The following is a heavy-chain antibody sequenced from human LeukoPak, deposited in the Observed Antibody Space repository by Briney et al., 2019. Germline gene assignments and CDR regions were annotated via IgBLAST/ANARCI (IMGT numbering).Heavy chain of an antibody. J-gene: IGHJ6*02. CDR3: ARAPYCSSTSCYWVYYYGMDV. CDR2: ISSDSSYI. V-gene: IGHV3-21*01. D-gene: IGHD2-2*01. Sequence: GGSLRLSCAASGFSFSSYSITWVRQVPGKGLEWVSSISSDSSYIYYADSVKGRFTISRDNAKNSLYLQMNSLRAEDTAVYYCARAPYCSSTSCYWVYYYGMDVWGQGTTVTVSS. CDR1: GFSFSSYS.